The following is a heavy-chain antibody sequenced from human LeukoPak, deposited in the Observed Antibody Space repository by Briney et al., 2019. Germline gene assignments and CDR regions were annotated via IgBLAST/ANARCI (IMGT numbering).Heavy chain of an antibody. D-gene: IGHD3-16*02. CDR2: IKQDGSEK. Sequence: AGGSLRLSCAASGFTFSSYWMSWVRQAPGKGLEWVANIKQDGSEKYYVDSVKGRFTISRDNAKNSLYLQMNSLRAEDTAVYYCARDNVIGPYYYMDVWGKGTTVTISS. V-gene: IGHV3-7*01. J-gene: IGHJ6*03. CDR3: ARDNVIGPYYYMDV. CDR1: GFTFSSYW.